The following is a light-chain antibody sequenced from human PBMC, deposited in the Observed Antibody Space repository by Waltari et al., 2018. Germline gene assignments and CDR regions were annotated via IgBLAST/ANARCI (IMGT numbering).Light chain of an antibody. Sequence: IVMTQSPATLSVFPGERATLSCRASQSISSNLAWYQQKPGQAPRHLIYGASTRATGIPDRFTGSGSGIEFTLTINSLQSEDFAVYYCQQYNNWPPDPTFGQGTKVEI. V-gene: IGKV3D-15*01. J-gene: IGKJ1*01. CDR1: QSISSN. CDR3: QQYNNWPPDPT. CDR2: GAS.